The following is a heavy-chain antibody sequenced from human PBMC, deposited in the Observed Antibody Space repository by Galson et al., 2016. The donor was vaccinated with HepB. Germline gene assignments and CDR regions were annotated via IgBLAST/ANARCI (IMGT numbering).Heavy chain of an antibody. CDR3: ARDLTVVQGTPCGCWFDP. J-gene: IGHJ5*02. CDR2: TSNDGDEK. Sequence: SLRLSCAASGFAFHRYGMHWVRQAPGKGLEWVSVTSNDGDEKYYVDSVKGRFTISRDNSKNTLYLHMNGLTTEDTAVYYCARDLTVVQGTPCGCWFDPRGQGTPVTVSS. CDR1: GFAFHRYG. D-gene: IGHD3-10*01. V-gene: IGHV3-30*03.